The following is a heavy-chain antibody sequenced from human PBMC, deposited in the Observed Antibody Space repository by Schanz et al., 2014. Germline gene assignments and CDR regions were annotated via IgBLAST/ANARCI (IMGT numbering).Heavy chain of an antibody. J-gene: IGHJ5*02. D-gene: IGHD6-13*01. CDR3: ARLDSSSWYPRS. CDR2: LTGSGAGT. CDR1: GFTFSTYA. Sequence: EVKLLVSGGHLVQPGGSLRLSCVASGFTFSTYAMSWVRQAPGKGPEWVSSLTGSGAGTYYADSVRGRFAISRDNGKKSMYLQMNSLRAEDTAVYYCARLDSSSWYPRSWGQGTLVTVSS. V-gene: IGHV3-23*01.